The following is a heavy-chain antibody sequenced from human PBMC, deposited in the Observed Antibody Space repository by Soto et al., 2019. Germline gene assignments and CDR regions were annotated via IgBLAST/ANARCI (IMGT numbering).Heavy chain of an antibody. D-gene: IGHD3-16*01. Sequence: QVLLVQSGAEVKKPGASVRVSCKASGYTFSSHDINWVRQATGQGLEWMGWMNPNSGNTGYTQRFKGRSTMTRTTSINSANMERVSLRSEAPASFSWGGEGAPSDYWGPGTLGT. V-gene: IGHV1-8*01. J-gene: IGHJ4*02. CDR3: GGEGAPSDY. CDR1: GYTFSSHD. CDR2: MNPNSGNT.